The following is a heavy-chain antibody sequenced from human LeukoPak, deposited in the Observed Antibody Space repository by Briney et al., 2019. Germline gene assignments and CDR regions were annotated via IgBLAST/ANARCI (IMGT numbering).Heavy chain of an antibody. CDR1: GFTFSSYG. J-gene: IGHJ4*02. Sequence: GRSLRLSCAASGFTFSSYGMHWVRQAPGKGLEWVAVISYDGSNKYYADSVKGRFTISRDNSKNTLYLQMNSLRAEDTAVYCCAKGTKWEDNYYFDYWGQGTLVTVSS. V-gene: IGHV3-30*18. D-gene: IGHD1-1*01. CDR3: AKGTKWEDNYYFDY. CDR2: ISYDGSNK.